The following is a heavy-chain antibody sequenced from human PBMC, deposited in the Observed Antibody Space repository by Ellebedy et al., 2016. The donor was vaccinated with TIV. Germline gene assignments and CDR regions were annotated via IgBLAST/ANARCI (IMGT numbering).Heavy chain of an antibody. CDR2: IYYSADT. Sequence: SETLSLXXTVSDDSISNYYWSWIRQPPGKGLEWIGYIYYSADTYYNPSLKSRITISVDTSKNQFSLNLSSVTAADTAVYYCARAPKGGYCSSSSCRDQNWFDPWGQGSLVTVSS. D-gene: IGHD2-15*01. CDR3: ARAPKGGYCSSSSCRDQNWFDP. V-gene: IGHV4-30-4*01. CDR1: DDSISNYY. J-gene: IGHJ5*02.